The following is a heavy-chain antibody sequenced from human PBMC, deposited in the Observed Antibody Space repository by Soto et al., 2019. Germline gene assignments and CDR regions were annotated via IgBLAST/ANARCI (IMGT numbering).Heavy chain of an antibody. CDR3: ARDHQYYDSSGSNWFDP. V-gene: IGHV1-69*13. CDR2: IIPIFGTA. D-gene: IGHD3-22*01. J-gene: IGHJ5*02. CDR1: GGTFSSYA. Sequence: SVKVSCKASGGTFSSYAISWVRQAPGQGLEWMGGIIPIFGTANYAQKFQGRVTITADESTSTAYMELSSLRSEDTAVYYCARDHQYYDSSGSNWFDPWGQGTLVTVSS.